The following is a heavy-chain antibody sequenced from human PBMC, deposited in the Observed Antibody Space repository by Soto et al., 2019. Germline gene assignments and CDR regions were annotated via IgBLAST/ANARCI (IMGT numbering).Heavy chain of an antibody. CDR2: IYYSGTI. V-gene: IGHV4-31*02. Sequence: PSETLSLTCTVSGASISSGRYYCTWIRQRPGEGLEWIGYIYYSGTIHNNPSLRSRATLSVDTSKNQFSLRLSSVTAADTAVYYCARGHCSGGSCYLGVYYMDVWGKGTTVTVSS. CDR3: ARGHCSGGSCYLGVYYMDV. J-gene: IGHJ6*03. CDR1: GASISSGRYY. D-gene: IGHD2-15*01.